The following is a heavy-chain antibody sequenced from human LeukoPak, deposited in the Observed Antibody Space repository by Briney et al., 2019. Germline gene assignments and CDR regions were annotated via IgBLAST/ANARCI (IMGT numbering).Heavy chain of an antibody. D-gene: IGHD6-6*01. CDR2: ISYDGSNK. V-gene: IGHV3-30*03. Sequence: PGRSLRLSCAASGFTFSSYGMHWVHQAPGKGLEWVAVISYDGSNKYYADSVKGRFTISRDNSKNTLYLQMNSLRSEDTAVYYSARNPIAARFFWFDPWGQGTLVTVSS. J-gene: IGHJ5*02. CDR3: ARNPIAARFFWFDP. CDR1: GFTFSSYG.